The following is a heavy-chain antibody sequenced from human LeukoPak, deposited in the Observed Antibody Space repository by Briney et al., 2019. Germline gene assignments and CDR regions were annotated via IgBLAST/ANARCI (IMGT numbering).Heavy chain of an antibody. CDR3: AREGCLGICWFDP. CDR2: ISSSSSYI. CDR1: GFTFSDYY. D-gene: IGHD7-27*01. Sequence: GGSLRLSCAASGFTFSDYYMSWVRQAPGKGLEWVSSISSSSSYIYYADSVKGRFTISRDNAKNSLYLQMNSLRAEDTAVYYCAREGCLGICWFDPWGQGTLVTVSS. J-gene: IGHJ5*02. V-gene: IGHV3-21*06.